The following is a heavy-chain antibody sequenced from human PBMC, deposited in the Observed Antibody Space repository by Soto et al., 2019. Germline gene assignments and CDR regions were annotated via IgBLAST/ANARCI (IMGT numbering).Heavy chain of an antibody. J-gene: IGHJ4*02. Sequence: QVQLVESGGGVVQPGRSLRLCCAASGFTFSSYAMHWVRQAPGKGLEWVAVISYDGSNKYYADSVKGRFTISRDNSKNTLYLQMNSLRAEDTAMYYCSRGDFWSGLDYWGQGTLVTVSS. CDR3: SRGDFWSGLDY. D-gene: IGHD3-3*01. CDR1: GFTFSSYA. CDR2: ISYDGSNK. V-gene: IGHV3-30-3*01.